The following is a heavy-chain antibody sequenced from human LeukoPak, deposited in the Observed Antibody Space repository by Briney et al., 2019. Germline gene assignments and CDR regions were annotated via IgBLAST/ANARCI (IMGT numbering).Heavy chain of an antibody. Sequence: GSLRLSCAASGFSFSTYSMTWVRQAPGKGLEWVSYISSTGTYIYYADSLKGRFTISRDNAKNSLYLQMNSLRAEDTAVYYRARGVDFWGQGTLVTVSS. CDR2: ISSTGTYI. CDR1: GFSFSTYS. D-gene: IGHD3-3*01. J-gene: IGHJ4*02. CDR3: ARGVDF. V-gene: IGHV3-21*01.